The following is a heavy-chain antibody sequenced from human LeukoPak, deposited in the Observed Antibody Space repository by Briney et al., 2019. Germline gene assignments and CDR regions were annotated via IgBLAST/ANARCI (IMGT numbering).Heavy chain of an antibody. CDR1: GFSVSATGVG. J-gene: IGHJ3*02. CDR2: IYWDDDK. V-gene: IGHV2-5*02. Sequence: SGPTLVNPTQPLTLTCTFSGFSVSATGVGVGWIRQAPGKALEWLGLIYWDDDKRYSPSLENRLTITKDTSKNQVVLMITNMGPVDTGTYYCARDHDGYDIWGQGTMGTVSS. CDR3: ARDHDGYDI.